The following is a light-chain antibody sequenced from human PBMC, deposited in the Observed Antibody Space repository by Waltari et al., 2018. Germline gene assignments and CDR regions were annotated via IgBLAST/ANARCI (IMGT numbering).Light chain of an antibody. J-gene: IGLJ3*02. V-gene: IGLV1-44*01. CDR2: TDS. Sequence: QSVLTHPPSASGSPGQRVTISCSGIRSNIGSNTGNWYQQIPGTAPKLLIYTDSQRPSGVPDRFSGSKSGTSGYLAISGLQSEDEADYYCAAWDDGLNGWVFGGRTKLTVL. CDR3: AAWDDGLNGWV. CDR1: RSNIGSNT.